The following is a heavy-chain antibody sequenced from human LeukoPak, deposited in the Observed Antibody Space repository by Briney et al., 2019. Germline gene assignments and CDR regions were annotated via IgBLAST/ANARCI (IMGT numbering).Heavy chain of an antibody. V-gene: IGHV3-23*01. Sequence: PGGSLRLSCAASGFIFSSHGMNWVRQAPGKGLEWVSGISPSGDITYYADSVKGRFTISRDNSKNTLYLQMNSLRVEDTAVYYCARGPSGYHNTGGQGTLVTVSS. J-gene: IGHJ4*02. CDR1: GFIFSSHG. D-gene: IGHD5-12*01. CDR2: ISPSGDIT. CDR3: ARGPSGYHNT.